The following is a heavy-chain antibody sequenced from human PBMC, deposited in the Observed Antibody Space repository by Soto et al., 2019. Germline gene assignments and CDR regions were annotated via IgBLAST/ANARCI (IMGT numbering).Heavy chain of an antibody. J-gene: IGHJ6*03. CDR1: GGSISSYY. CDR3: ASLGGSGSYFYYSYYMDV. D-gene: IGHD3-10*01. Sequence: SETLSLTCTVSGGSISSYYWSWIRQPPGKGLEWIGYIYYSGSTNYNPSLKSRVTISVDTSKNQFSLKLSSVTAADTAVYYCASLGGSGSYFYYSYYMDVGGKGTTVTVPS. CDR2: IYYSGST. V-gene: IGHV4-59*08.